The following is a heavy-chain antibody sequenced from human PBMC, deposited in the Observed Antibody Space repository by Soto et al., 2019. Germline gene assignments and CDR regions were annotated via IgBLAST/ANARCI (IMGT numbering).Heavy chain of an antibody. CDR3: AKDGGDGYNKYYFDY. D-gene: IGHD3-16*01. V-gene: IGHV3-23*01. Sequence: PGWSLRLSCAASGFTFSSYAMSWVRQAPGKGLEGGSAISGSGGSTYYADSVKGRFTISRDNSKNTLYLQMNSLRAEDTAVYYCAKDGGDGYNKYYFDYWGQGTLVTVSS. CDR1: GFTFSSYA. J-gene: IGHJ4*02. CDR2: ISGSGGST.